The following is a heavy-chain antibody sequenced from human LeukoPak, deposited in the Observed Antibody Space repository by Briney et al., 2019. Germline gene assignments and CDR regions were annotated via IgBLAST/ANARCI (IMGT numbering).Heavy chain of an antibody. CDR2: INHTGST. CDR3: ARHEIVVVVGALRTYNXFDP. CDR1: GGSFTDYY. Sequence: SETLSLTCTVFGGSFTDYYWSWIRQPPGKGLEWIGEINHTGSTNYNPSLKSRVTISVDTSKNQFSLKLSSVTAADTAVYYCARHEIVVVVGALRTYNXFDPWGQXXLVTVSS. V-gene: IGHV4-34*01. D-gene: IGHD2-15*01. J-gene: IGHJ5*02.